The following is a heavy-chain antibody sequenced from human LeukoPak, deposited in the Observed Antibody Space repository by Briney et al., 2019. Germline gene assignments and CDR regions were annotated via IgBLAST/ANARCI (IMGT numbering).Heavy chain of an antibody. CDR1: GGSISSSSYY. V-gene: IGHV4-39*01. CDR2: IYYSGST. D-gene: IGHD2-2*01. CDR3: ARARGYQPLGLYFDY. J-gene: IGHJ4*02. Sequence: SETLSLTCTVSGGSISSSSYYWGWIRQPPGKGLEWIGSIYYSGSTYYNPSLKSRVTISVDTSKNQFSLKLSSVTAADTAVYYCARARGYQPLGLYFDYWGQGILVTVSS.